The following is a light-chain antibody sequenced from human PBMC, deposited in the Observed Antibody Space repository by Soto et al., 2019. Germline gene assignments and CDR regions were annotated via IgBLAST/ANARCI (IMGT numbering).Light chain of an antibody. CDR2: GAS. V-gene: IGKV3-20*01. J-gene: IGKJ4*01. CDR1: QSVSSN. CDR3: KQYGGSLLT. Sequence: EIVLTQSPATLSVSPGERATLSCRASQSVSSNLAWYQQKPGQAPKLLIYGASTRAVGIPDRFSGSGPGTDFTLTISRLEPEDLAVYYCKQYGGSLLTFGGGTKVDIK.